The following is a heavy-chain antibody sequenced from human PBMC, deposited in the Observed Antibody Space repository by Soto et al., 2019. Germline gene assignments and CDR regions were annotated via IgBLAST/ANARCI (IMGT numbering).Heavy chain of an antibody. CDR3: VRHSSSSNYYYYYYGMDV. J-gene: IGHJ6*02. CDR2: VRSEGSSI. Sequence: EEQLLESGGGLVEPGGSLSRSCAGSGFTFSTYWMHWVRQAPGQGLVWVSRVRSEGSSITYADSVKGRFTISRDNAKNTLFLEMNSLRAEDTAVYYCVRHSSSSNYYYYYYGMDVWGQGTTVTVSS. D-gene: IGHD6-6*01. V-gene: IGHV3-74*01. CDR1: GFTFSTYW.